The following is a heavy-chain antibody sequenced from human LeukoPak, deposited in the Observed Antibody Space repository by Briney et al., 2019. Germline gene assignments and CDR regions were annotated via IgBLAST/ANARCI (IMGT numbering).Heavy chain of an antibody. CDR2: LRWVSGWS. V-gene: IGHV3-43*01. CDR3: AKDFRYRTGSYWGRFDY. CDR1: GFPFDDFL. Sequence: GGSLRLFCAASGFPFDDFLMQWVRQAPGKGLEWVSHLRWVSGWSFYADSVKGRFSNARDNSKNSLYLQTSSLRTEDPALYDCAKDFRYRTGSYWGRFDYWGQGTLVTVSS. J-gene: IGHJ4*02. D-gene: IGHD6-19*01.